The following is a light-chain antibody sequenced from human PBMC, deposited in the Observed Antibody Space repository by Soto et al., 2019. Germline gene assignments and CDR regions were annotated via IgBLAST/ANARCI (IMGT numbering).Light chain of an antibody. CDR1: NSNIGSDY. CDR2: DNN. V-gene: IGLV1-51*01. Sequence: QSVLTQPPSVSVAPGQKVTISCSGSNSNIGSDYVSWYQQLPGTAPKLLIYDNNKRPSGIPDRFSGSKSGTSATLGITGVQTGDEADYYCGTWDLSLSAGVFGGGTKLTVL. CDR3: GTWDLSLSAGV. J-gene: IGLJ2*01.